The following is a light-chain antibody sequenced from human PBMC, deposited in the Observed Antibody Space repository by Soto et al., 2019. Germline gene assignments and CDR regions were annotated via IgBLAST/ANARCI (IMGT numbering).Light chain of an antibody. V-gene: IGLV4-69*01. CDR2: VDSDGSH. CDR1: SGHSSYA. Sequence: QPVLTQSPSASASLGASVKLTCTLSSGHSSYAIAWHQQQPEKGPRYLMKVDSDGSHVKGDGIPDRFSGSSSGAERYLTISSLQSADEADYYCQTWGTGTWVFGGGTKVTVL. J-gene: IGLJ3*02. CDR3: QTWGTGTWV.